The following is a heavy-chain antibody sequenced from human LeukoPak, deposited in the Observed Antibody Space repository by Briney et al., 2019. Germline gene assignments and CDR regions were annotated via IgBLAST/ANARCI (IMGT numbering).Heavy chain of an antibody. J-gene: IGHJ5*02. Sequence: EAWETLSLTCTVSGGSVSSGSYYWSWIRQHPGKGLEWIGYIDYSESTNYNPSLRSRVTISVGTSKNQFSLKLSSVTAADTAVYYCARYRDSYHSRGHIGAWGQGTLVTVSS. CDR3: ARYRDSYHSRGHIGA. CDR2: IDYSEST. D-gene: IGHD3-22*01. V-gene: IGHV4-31*03. CDR1: GGSVSSGSYY.